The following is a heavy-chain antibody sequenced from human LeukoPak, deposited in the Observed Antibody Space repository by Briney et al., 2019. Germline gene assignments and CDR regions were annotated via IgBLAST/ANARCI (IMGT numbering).Heavy chain of an antibody. Sequence: SVKVSCKASGGTFSSYAISWVRQAPGQGLEWMGRIIPIFGTANYAQKFQGRVTITTDESTSTAYMEQSSLRSEDTAVYYCARAPWDGYIFAAFDIWGQGTMVTVSS. J-gene: IGHJ3*02. V-gene: IGHV1-69*05. CDR2: IIPIFGTA. CDR3: ARAPWDGYIFAAFDI. CDR1: GGTFSSYA. D-gene: IGHD5-24*01.